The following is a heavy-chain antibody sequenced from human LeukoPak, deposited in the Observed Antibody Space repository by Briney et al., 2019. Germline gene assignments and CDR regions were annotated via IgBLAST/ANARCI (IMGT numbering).Heavy chain of an antibody. Sequence: ASVKVSCKTFGYNFTGYYMHWVRQAPGQGLEWMGWINPNSGGTNYAQKFQGRVTMTRDTSISTAYMELTRLRSDDTAVYYCAPTPPDYYDSSGYFDYWGQGTLVTVSS. CDR2: INPNSGGT. D-gene: IGHD3-22*01. CDR3: APTPPDYYDSSGYFDY. J-gene: IGHJ4*02. V-gene: IGHV1-2*02. CDR1: GYNFTGYY.